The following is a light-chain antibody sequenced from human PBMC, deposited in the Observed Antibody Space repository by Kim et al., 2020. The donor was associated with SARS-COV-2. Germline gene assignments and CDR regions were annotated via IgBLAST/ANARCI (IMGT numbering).Light chain of an antibody. CDR3: SSFTSSNTWV. CDR1: SSDVGAYNY. Sequence: QSALTQPASVSGSPGQSITISCTGTSSDVGAYNYVSWYQQHPDKAPKLMIFDVSNRPSGVSNRFSGSKSGNTASLTISGLQAEDEAEYFCSSFTSSNTWVFGGGTQLTVL. V-gene: IGLV2-14*03. J-gene: IGLJ3*02. CDR2: DVS.